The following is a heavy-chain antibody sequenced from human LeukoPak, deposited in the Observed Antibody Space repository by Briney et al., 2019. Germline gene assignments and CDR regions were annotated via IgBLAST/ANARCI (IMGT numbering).Heavy chain of an antibody. Sequence: GGSLRLSCAASGFTFRNYDMSGVCQAPGKGLEGVASIKEDGSEKHYVDSVKGRFTISRDNAKNSVYMKMHNLRAEDTAVYYCASIAAAGTFLTLWGQGTLVTVSS. J-gene: IGHJ4*02. D-gene: IGHD6-13*01. CDR3: ASIAAAGTFLTL. V-gene: IGHV3-7*01. CDR1: GFTFRNYD. CDR2: IKEDGSEK.